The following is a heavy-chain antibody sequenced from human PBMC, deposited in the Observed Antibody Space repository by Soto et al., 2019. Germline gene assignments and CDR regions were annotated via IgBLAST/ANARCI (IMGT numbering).Heavy chain of an antibody. CDR2: MNPNTGNS. J-gene: IGHJ4*02. Sequence: GASVKVSCKASGYTFTSYCIYWVQQATGQGLEWMGWMNPNTGNSGYAQKFQGRVTVTSDTSMYYCARRAETNGWYGFGDDKYYFDFWGQGTLVTVSS. V-gene: IGHV1-8*01. D-gene: IGHD6-19*01. CDR1: GYTFTSYC. CDR3: YFDF.